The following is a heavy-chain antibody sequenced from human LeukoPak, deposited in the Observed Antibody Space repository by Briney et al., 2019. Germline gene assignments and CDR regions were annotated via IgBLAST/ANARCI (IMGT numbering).Heavy chain of an antibody. J-gene: IGHJ4*02. CDR2: ISSSSSYI. V-gene: IGHV3-21*01. CDR1: GFTFSSYS. D-gene: IGHD6-19*01. CDR3: ARDPEYSSGGFDY. Sequence: KTGGSLRLSCAASGFTFSSYSMNWVRQAPGKGLEWVSSISSSSSYIYYADSVKGRFTISRDNAKNSLYLQMNSLRAEDTAVYYCARDPEYSSGGFDYWGQGTLVTVSS.